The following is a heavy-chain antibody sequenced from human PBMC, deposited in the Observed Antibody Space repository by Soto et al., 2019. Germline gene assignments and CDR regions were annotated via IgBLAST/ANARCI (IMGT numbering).Heavy chain of an antibody. Sequence: PGGSLRLSCAASGFTFSSYAMSWVRQAPGKGLEWVSAISGSGGSTYYADSVKGRFTISRDNSKNTLYLQMNSLRAEDTAVYYCAKDRDIVLMVYAMVLDYWGQGTLVTVSS. CDR3: AKDRDIVLMVYAMVLDY. CDR1: GFTFSSYA. V-gene: IGHV3-23*01. D-gene: IGHD2-8*01. J-gene: IGHJ4*02. CDR2: ISGSGGST.